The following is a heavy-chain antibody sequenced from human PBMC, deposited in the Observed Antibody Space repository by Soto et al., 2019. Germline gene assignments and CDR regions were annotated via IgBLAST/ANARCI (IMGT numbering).Heavy chain of an antibody. J-gene: IGHJ4*02. V-gene: IGHV1-69*04. CDR1: GGTFSSYT. CDR2: IIPILGIA. Sequence: SVKVSCKASGGTFSSYTISWVRQAPGQGLEWMGRIIPILGIANYAQKFQGRVTITADKSTSTAYMELSSLRSEDTAVYYCARDMDYGDYANYYFXYWSQGTLVTVSS. D-gene: IGHD4-17*01. CDR3: ARDMDYGDYANYYFXY.